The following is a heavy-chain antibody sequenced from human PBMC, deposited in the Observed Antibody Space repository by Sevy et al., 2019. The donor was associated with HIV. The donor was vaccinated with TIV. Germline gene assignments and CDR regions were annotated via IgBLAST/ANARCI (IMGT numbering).Heavy chain of an antibody. D-gene: IGHD3-16*01. Sequence: GGSLRLSCAASGFTFSSYGMHWVRQAPGKGLEWVAFIRYDGSNKYYADSVKGRFTISRDNSKNTLYLKMNSLRAGDTAVYYCAKGPSPMITFGGVAEYGGQGTLVTSSS. V-gene: IGHV3-30*02. CDR3: AKGPSPMITFGGVAEY. J-gene: IGHJ4*02. CDR2: IRYDGSNK. CDR1: GFTFSSYG.